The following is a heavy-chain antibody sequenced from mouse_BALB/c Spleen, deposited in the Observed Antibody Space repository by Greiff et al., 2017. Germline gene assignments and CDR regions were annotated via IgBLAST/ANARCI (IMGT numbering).Heavy chain of an antibody. CDR2: IDPANGNT. V-gene: IGHV14-3*02. CDR3: AREGSNWVYAMDY. D-gene: IGHD4-1*01. Sequence: VQLQQSGAELVKPGASVKLSCTASGFNIKDTYMHWVKQRPEQGLEWIGRIDPANGNTKYDPKFQGKATITADTSSNTAYLQLSSLTSEDTAVYYCAREGSNWVYAMDYWGQGTSVTVSS. CDR1: GFNIKDTY. J-gene: IGHJ4*01.